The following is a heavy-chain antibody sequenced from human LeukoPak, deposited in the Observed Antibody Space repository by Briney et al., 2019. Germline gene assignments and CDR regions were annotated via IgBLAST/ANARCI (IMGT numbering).Heavy chain of an antibody. V-gene: IGHV3-11*04. Sequence: AGSLRLSCAASGFTFSDYYMRWIRQAPGKGLEWVAYIMSSVSTLYYAASVKGRFTISRDNAKNSLFLQMNSLRAEDTAVYYCARGGYVEMATIFDYWGQGTLVTVSS. CDR1: GFTFSDYY. CDR3: ARGGYVEMATIFDY. D-gene: IGHD5-24*01. CDR2: IMSSVSTL. J-gene: IGHJ4*02.